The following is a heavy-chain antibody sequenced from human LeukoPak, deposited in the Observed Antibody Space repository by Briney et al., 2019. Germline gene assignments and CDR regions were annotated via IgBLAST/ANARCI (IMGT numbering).Heavy chain of an antibody. D-gene: IGHD3-9*01. Sequence: GGSLRLSCAASGFTFSSYSMNWVRQAPGKGLEWVSSISSSSSYIYYADSVKGRFTISRDNAKNSLYLQMNSLRAEDTAVYYCAREHRDFDWLLYAPDYYGVDVWGQGTTVTVSS. J-gene: IGHJ6*02. CDR3: AREHRDFDWLLYAPDYYGVDV. CDR2: ISSSSSYI. CDR1: GFTFSSYS. V-gene: IGHV3-21*01.